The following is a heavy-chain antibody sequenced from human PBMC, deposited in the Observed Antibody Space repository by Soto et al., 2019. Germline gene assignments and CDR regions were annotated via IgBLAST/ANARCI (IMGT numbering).Heavy chain of an antibody. D-gene: IGHD6-19*01. CDR2: INPNSGGT. Sequence: ASVKVSCKASGYTFSGFYMRWVRQAPGQGLEWMGWINPNSGGTKSAEKFQGRVTMTRDTSISTAYMELSRLTSDDTAVYYCASAAVTGTAGLDFWGQGTQVTVSS. V-gene: IGHV1-2*02. CDR3: ASAAVTGTAGLDF. J-gene: IGHJ4*02. CDR1: GYTFSGFY.